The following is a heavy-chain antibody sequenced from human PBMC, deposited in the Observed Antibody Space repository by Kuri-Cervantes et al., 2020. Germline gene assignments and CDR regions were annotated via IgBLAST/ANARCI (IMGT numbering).Heavy chain of an antibody. Sequence: LTCAASGFTFSSYAMHWVRQAPGKGLEWVAVISYDGSNKYYADSVKGRFTIPRDNSKNTLYLQLNSLIAEDTAVYYCARGLEDVCGSYPDYWGQGTLVTVSS. J-gene: IGHJ4*02. CDR3: ARGLEDVCGSYPDY. D-gene: IGHD3-16*01. CDR2: ISYDGSNK. V-gene: IGHV3-30-3*01. CDR1: GFTFSSYA.